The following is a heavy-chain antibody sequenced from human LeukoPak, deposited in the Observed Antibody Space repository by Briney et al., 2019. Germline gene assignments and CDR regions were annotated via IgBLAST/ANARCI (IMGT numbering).Heavy chain of an antibody. V-gene: IGHV3-64D*06. CDR3: VKEGYSYGYVIRPFFDY. D-gene: IGHD5-18*01. J-gene: IGHJ4*02. CDR1: GFTFSSYA. CDR2: ISSNGGST. Sequence: PGGSLRLSCSPSGFTFSSYAMHWVRQPPGKGLEYVSAISSNGGSTYYADSVKGRFTISSDKSKNTLYLQMSSLRAEDTAVYFCVKEGYSYGYVIRPFFDYWGQGTLVTVSS.